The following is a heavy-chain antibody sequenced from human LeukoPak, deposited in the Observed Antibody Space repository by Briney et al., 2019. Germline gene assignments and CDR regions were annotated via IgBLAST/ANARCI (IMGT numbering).Heavy chain of an antibody. V-gene: IGHV1-2*06. CDR1: GYTFTGYY. Sequence: ASVKVSCKAAGYTFTGYYMFWVRQAPGQGLEWMGRINPNSGGTNYAQKFQGRVTMARDTSISTAYMELSRLRSDDTAVYYCARGYCSGGSCYSVENWFDPWGQGTLVTVSS. D-gene: IGHD2-15*01. J-gene: IGHJ5*02. CDR2: INPNSGGT. CDR3: ARGYCSGGSCYSVENWFDP.